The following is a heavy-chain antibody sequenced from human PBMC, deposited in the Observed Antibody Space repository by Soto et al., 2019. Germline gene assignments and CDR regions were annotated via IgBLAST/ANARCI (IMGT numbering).Heavy chain of an antibody. CDR3: ATGLRFLEWLWALDGMDV. D-gene: IGHD3-3*01. V-gene: IGHV1-69*13. CDR2: IIPIFGTA. Sequence: VASVKVSCKASGGTFSSYAISWVRQAPGQGLEWMGGIIPIFGTANYAQKFQGRVTITADESTSTAYMELSSLRSEDTAVYYCATGLRFLEWLWALDGMDVWGQGTTVTV. CDR1: GGTFSSYA. J-gene: IGHJ6*02.